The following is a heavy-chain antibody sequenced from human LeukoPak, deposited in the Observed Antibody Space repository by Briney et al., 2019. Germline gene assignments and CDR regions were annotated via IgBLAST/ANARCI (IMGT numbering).Heavy chain of an antibody. CDR2: ISGSGGST. D-gene: IGHD2-21*02. Sequence: GGSLRLSCAASGFTFSSYAMSWVRQAPGKGLEWVSTISGSGGSTYYADSVKGRFTISRDNSKNTLYLQMNSLRAEDTAVYYCAKHYCGGDCSRPWALDYWGQGTLVTVSS. V-gene: IGHV3-23*01. J-gene: IGHJ4*02. CDR1: GFTFSSYA. CDR3: AKHYCGGDCSRPWALDY.